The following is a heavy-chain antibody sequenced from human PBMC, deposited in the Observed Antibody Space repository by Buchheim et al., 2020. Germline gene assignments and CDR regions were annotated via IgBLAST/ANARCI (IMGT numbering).Heavy chain of an antibody. D-gene: IGHD3-10*01. Sequence: QVQLVESGGGVVQPGRSLRLSCAASGFTFSSYAMHWVRQAPGKGLEWVAVISYDGSNKYYADSVKGRFTISRDNSKNTLYLQMNSLRAEDTAVYYCASPGPSLGFGELLEGGGDYWGQGTL. CDR2: ISYDGSNK. V-gene: IGHV3-30-3*01. CDR3: ASPGPSLGFGELLEGGGDY. J-gene: IGHJ4*02. CDR1: GFTFSSYA.